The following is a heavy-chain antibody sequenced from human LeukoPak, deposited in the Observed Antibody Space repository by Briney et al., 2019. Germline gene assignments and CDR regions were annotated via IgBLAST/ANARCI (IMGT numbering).Heavy chain of an antibody. Sequence: SETLSLTCTVSGGSISSGDYYWSWIRQPPGKGLEWIAYMYYSGSTYYNSSLKSRVTMSADTSKNQLSLKLSSVTAADTAVYYCARPYYYDSRIDPWGQGILVTSPQ. D-gene: IGHD3-22*01. CDR1: GGSISSGDYY. J-gene: IGHJ5*02. CDR2: MYYSGST. V-gene: IGHV4-30-4*01. CDR3: ARPYYYDSRIDP.